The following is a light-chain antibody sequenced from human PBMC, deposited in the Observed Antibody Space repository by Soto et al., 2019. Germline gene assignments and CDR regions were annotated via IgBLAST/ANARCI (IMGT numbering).Light chain of an antibody. CDR2: DVS. CDR1: SSDVGSYNR. Sequence: QSVLTQPASVSGSPGQSITISCTGTSSDVGSYNRVSWYQQPPGTAPKLMIYDVSNRPSGVSIRFSGSKSGNTASLTISGLQSGDEADYFCNSYRTGSTDVFGTGTKLTVL. J-gene: IGLJ1*01. CDR3: NSYRTGSTDV. V-gene: IGLV2-14*01.